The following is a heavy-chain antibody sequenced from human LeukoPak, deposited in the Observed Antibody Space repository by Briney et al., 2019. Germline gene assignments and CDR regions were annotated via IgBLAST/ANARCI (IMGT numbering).Heavy chain of an antibody. Sequence: SETLSLTCIVSGGSVSTRIYYWGWIRQPPGTGLEWIGCDSYTGSTHYNPSLKSRVTISVDSSKNQFSLKLSSVTAADTAVYYCARLGDSRGSVPYGFDFWGQERMVTVSS. CDR1: GGSVSTRIYY. J-gene: IGHJ3*01. CDR3: ARLGDSRGSVPYGFDF. CDR2: DSYTGST. V-gene: IGHV4-39*01. D-gene: IGHD3-22*01.